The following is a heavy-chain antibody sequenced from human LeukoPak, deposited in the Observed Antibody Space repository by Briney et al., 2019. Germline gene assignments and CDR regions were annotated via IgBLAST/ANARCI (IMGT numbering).Heavy chain of an antibody. CDR3: AREGLLRSDYYYGMDV. J-gene: IGHJ6*02. V-gene: IGHV1-46*01. CDR1: GYTLTSYY. Sequence: ASVKVSCKASGYTLTSYYMHWVRQAPGQGLEWMGIINPSGGSTSYAQKFQGRVTMTRDTSTSTVYMELSSLRSEDTAVYYCAREGLLRSDYYYGMDVWGQGTTVTVSS. CDR2: INPSGGST.